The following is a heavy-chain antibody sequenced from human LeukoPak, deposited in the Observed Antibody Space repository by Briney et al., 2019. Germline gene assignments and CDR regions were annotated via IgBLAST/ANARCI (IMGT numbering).Heavy chain of an antibody. D-gene: IGHD6-19*01. J-gene: IGHJ4*02. CDR1: GFTFSNYW. Sequence: GGSLRLSCAASGFTFSNYWMHWVRHAPGKGLEWVSSISSQSTYIYSADSLKGRFAISRDNAKNSLYLQMNSLRAEDTAVYYCARDPHLSGWSDYWGQGTLVTVSS. CDR3: ARDPHLSGWSDY. V-gene: IGHV3-21*01. CDR2: ISSQSTYI.